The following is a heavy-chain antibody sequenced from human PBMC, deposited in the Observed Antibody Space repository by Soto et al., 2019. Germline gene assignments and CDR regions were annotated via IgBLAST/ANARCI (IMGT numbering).Heavy chain of an antibody. CDR3: ARDAVPXYYDSSGYYPAGGAFDI. Sequence: GSLRLSCAASGFTFSIYSMNWVRQAPGKGLEWVSSISSSSSYIYYADSVKGRFTISRDNAKNSLYLQMNSLRAEDTAVYYCARDAVPXYYDSSGYYPAGGAFDIWGQGTMVTVSS. CDR1: GFTFSIYS. J-gene: IGHJ3*02. D-gene: IGHD3-22*01. V-gene: IGHV3-21*01. CDR2: ISSSSSYI.